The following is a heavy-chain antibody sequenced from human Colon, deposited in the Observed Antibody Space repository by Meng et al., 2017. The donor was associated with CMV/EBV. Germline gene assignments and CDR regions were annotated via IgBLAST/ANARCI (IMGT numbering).Heavy chain of an antibody. V-gene: IGHV4-39*07. CDR3: ATSNGVITAY. D-gene: IGHD3-16*02. CDR1: GGSVSGSSYF. Sequence: SETLSLTCTVSGGSVSGSSYFWGWLRQSPEKGLEWIGNVFYTGTTYYNPSLKSRVTISIDTSKNQFSLKLTSVTAADTAVYYCATSNGVITAYWGQGTLVTVSS. J-gene: IGHJ4*02. CDR2: VFYTGTT.